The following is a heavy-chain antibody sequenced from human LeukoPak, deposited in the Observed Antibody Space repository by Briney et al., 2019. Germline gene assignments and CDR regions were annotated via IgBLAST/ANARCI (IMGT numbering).Heavy chain of an antibody. CDR2: IYYSGST. CDR3: ARGNGRWLVRVDY. V-gene: IGHV4-59*01. D-gene: IGHD3-10*01. Sequence: GSLRLSCAASGFTFRSAWMTWVRQAPGKGLEWVGYIYYSGSTNYNPSLKSRVTISVDTSKNQFSLKLSSVTAADTAVYYCARGNGRWLVRVDYWGQGTLVTVSS. CDR1: GFTFRSAW. J-gene: IGHJ4*02.